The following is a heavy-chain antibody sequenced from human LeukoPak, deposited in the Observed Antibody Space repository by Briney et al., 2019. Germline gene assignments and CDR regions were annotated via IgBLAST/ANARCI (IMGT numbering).Heavy chain of an antibody. V-gene: IGHV1-2*02. D-gene: IGHD3-22*01. CDR2: INPSSGGT. CDR1: GYTFTGYY. CDR3: ARGGSYYDSSGYYDAFDI. Sequence: ASVKVSCKASGYTFTGYYMHWVRQAPGQGLEWMGWINPSSGGTSYAQKFQGRVTMTRDTSISTAYMELSRLRSDDTAVYYCARGGSYYDSSGYYDAFDIWGQGTMVTVSS. J-gene: IGHJ3*02.